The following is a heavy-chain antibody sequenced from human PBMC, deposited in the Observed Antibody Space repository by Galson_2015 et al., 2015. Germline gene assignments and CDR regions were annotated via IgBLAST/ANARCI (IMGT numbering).Heavy chain of an antibody. CDR2: IHYSGST. V-gene: IGHV4-61*03. D-gene: IGHD6-13*01. CDR3: VGGSSWYYFDY. CDR1: GGSISS. J-gene: IGHJ4*02. Sequence: SEPLSLTCTVSGGSISSSSWRTYYWRWIRQSPGERLEWIGYIHYSGSTNYNPSLQSRVTISLDTSKNHFSLKLTSVTAADTAVYYCVGGSSWYYFDYWGQGSLVTVPS.